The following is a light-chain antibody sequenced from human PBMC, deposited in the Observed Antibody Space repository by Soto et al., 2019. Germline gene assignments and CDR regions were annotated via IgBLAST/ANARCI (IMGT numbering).Light chain of an antibody. J-gene: IGKJ5*01. CDR3: QQYGYSPIT. CDR2: DAS. V-gene: IGKV3-11*01. CDR1: RSVSTY. Sequence: EIVLTQSPATLSLSPGERATLYCRASRSVSTYLAWYQQKPGQAPRLLIHDASNRATGIPARFGGSGSGTDLTLTISRLEPEDFAVYYCQQYGYSPITFGQGTRREI.